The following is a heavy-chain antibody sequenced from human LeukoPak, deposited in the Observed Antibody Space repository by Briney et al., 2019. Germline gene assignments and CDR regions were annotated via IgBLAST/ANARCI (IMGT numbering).Heavy chain of an antibody. Sequence: SETLSLNCTVSGGSISSGGYYWSWIRQHPGKGLEWIGYIYYSGSTYYNPSLKSRVTISVDTSKNQFSLKLSSVTAADTAVYYCARGFPPYDYVWGSYRLYYFDYWGQGTLVTVSS. CDR2: IYYSGST. J-gene: IGHJ4*02. D-gene: IGHD3-16*02. CDR1: GGSISSGGYY. CDR3: ARGFPPYDYVWGSYRLYYFDY. V-gene: IGHV4-31*03.